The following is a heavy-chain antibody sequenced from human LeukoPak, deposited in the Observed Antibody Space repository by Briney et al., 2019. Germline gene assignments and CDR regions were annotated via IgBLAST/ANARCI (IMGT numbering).Heavy chain of an antibody. D-gene: IGHD3-22*01. V-gene: IGHV6-1*01. CDR1: GDSVSSNSAA. J-gene: IGHJ4*02. Sequence: SQTLSLTCAISGDSVSSNSAAWNWIRQSPSRGLGWLGRTYQRSKWYNNYAMSMRGRITINPDTSKNHFSLQLNSVTPEDTAVYYCVASLYDSRGYFYFDHWGQGTLVTVSS. CDR3: VASLYDSRGYFYFDH. CDR2: TYQRSKWYN.